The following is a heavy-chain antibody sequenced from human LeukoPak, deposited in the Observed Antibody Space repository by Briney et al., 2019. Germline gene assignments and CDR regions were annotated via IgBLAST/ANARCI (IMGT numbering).Heavy chain of an antibody. CDR1: GFPFTSYW. CDR3: ARGRRPDY. Sequence: GGSLRLSCAASGFPFTSYWMSWVRQAPGKGLEWVANIKHDGSEKYYVDSVKGRFTISRDNAKNSLYLHMDSLRAEDTAVYYCARGRRPDYWAREPWSPSPQ. CDR2: IKHDGSEK. V-gene: IGHV3-7*04. J-gene: IGHJ4*02.